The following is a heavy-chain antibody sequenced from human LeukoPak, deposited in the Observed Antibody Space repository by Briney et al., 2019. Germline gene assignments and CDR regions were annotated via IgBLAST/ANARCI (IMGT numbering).Heavy chain of an antibody. CDR2: IYPGDSDT. CDR1: GYSSTSYW. CDR3: ARHLSGSYSDY. V-gene: IGHV5-51*01. J-gene: IGHJ4*02. D-gene: IGHD1-26*01. Sequence: ESLKISCKGSGYSSTSYWIGWVRQMPGRGREWMGIIYPGDSDTRYSPSFRGQVTISADKSISTAYLQWSSLKASDTAMYYCARHLSGSYSDYWGQGTLVTVSS.